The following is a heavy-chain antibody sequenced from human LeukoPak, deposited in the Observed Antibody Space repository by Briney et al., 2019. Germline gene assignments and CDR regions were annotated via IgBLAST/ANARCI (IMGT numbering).Heavy chain of an antibody. CDR1: GAAISSLY. Sequence: SETLSLTCTVSGAAISSLYGSWIRQPPGRGLEWIGYIHTSGNTKSNPSLKSRVTMSVDTSKNELSLNLRSVAAADTALYYCARGHFDSSGFSNPIDSWGQGILVTVSS. CDR3: ARGHFDSSGFSNPIDS. D-gene: IGHD3-22*01. CDR2: IHTSGNT. J-gene: IGHJ4*02. V-gene: IGHV4-4*09.